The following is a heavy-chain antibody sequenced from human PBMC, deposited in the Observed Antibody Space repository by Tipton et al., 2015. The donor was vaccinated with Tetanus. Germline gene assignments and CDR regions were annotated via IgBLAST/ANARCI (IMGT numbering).Heavy chain of an antibody. V-gene: IGHV1-2*02. Sequence: QLVQSGAEVKQPXXXVKXXCKXXXYIXXXYXXXWVRXXPGKXXEWMGWINPNTDETNFAQKFQGRVTMTRDKSISTAFMELRGLXXXDTXXYFXXXGSXXQLPXXXWGQGSLIXVS. CDR2: INPNTDET. J-gene: IGHJ1*01. CDR3: XXGSXXQLPXXX. CDR1: XYIXXXYX. D-gene: IGHD2-2*01.